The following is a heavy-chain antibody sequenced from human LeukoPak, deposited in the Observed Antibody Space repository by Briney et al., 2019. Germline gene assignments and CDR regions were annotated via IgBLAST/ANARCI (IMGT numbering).Heavy chain of an antibody. D-gene: IGHD3-22*01. Sequence: GGSLRLSCAASGFTFSSYAMSWVPQAPGKGLEWVSAISGSGGITYYADSVKGRFTISRDNSKNTLYLQMNSLRAEDTAVYYCAKDWYYDSVRDDWFDPWGQGTLVTVSS. CDR2: ISGSGGIT. CDR1: GFTFSSYA. J-gene: IGHJ5*02. CDR3: AKDWYYDSVRDDWFDP. V-gene: IGHV3-23*01.